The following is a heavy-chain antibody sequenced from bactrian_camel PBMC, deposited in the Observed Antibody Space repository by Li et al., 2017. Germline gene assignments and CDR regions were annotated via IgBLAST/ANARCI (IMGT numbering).Heavy chain of an antibody. V-gene: IGHV3S40*01. CDR1: EFAFSTSS. CDR2: ISSDGGKT. J-gene: IGHJ4*01. Sequence: DVQLVESGGGLVQPGESLTLSCVASEFAFSTSSMSWVRQAPGKGLEYLSGISSDGGKTSYAASVKGRFTISRDNAKNTLYLQLNSLKTEDTAMYYCAKCKLPPEPPVGQGTQVTVS.